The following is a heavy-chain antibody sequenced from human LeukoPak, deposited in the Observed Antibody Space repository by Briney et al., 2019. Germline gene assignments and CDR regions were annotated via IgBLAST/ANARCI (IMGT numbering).Heavy chain of an antibody. J-gene: IGHJ4*02. V-gene: IGHV4-59*01. Sequence: SETLSLTCTVSGGSISSYYWSWIRQPPGKGLEWIWYIYYSGSTNYNPSLKSRVTISVDTSKNQFSLKLTSVTAADTAVYYCARGPKAYCGGDCYLDYWGQGTLVTVSS. CDR1: GGSISSYY. CDR3: ARGPKAYCGGDCYLDY. D-gene: IGHD2-21*02. CDR2: IYYSGST.